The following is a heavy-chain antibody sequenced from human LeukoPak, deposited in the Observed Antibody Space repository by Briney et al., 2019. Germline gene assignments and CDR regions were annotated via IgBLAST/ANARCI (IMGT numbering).Heavy chain of an antibody. CDR1: GASTSSGLYY. J-gene: IGHJ6*03. D-gene: IGHD2-15*01. CDR2: IYYSGST. V-gene: IGHV4-61*01. CDR3: ARSVEGYCSGGSCYSYYYYMDV. Sequence: SETLSLTCTVSGASTSSGLYYWSWIRQPPGKGLEWIGYIYYSGSTNYNPSLKSRVTISVDTSKNQFSLKLSSVTAADTAVYYCARSVEGYCSGGSCYSYYYYMDVWGKGTTVTVSS.